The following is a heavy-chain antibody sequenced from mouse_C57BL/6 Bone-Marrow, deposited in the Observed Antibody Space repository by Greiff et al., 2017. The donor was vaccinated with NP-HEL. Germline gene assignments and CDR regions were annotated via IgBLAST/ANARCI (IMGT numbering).Heavy chain of an antibody. CDR3: ARERTLDYGNYYAMDY. CDR2: IYPGSGNT. J-gene: IGHJ4*01. Sequence: VQLQQSGPELVKPGASVKISCTASGYSFTSYYIHWVKQRPGQGLEWLGWIYPGSGNTKYTEQFKGKATLTADTSSSTASMQLSSLTSEDSAVYYCARERTLDYGNYYAMDYWGQGTSVTVSS. CDR1: GYSFTSYY. D-gene: IGHD2-1*01. V-gene: IGHV1-66*01.